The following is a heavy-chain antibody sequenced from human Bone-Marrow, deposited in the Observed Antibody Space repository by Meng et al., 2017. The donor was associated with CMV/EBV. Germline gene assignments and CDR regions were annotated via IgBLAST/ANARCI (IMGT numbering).Heavy chain of an antibody. CDR3: ARDIRRRVVVPAHTFDY. CDR1: GFTFRSYW. V-gene: IGHV3-7*01. CDR2: IKQDGSEK. D-gene: IGHD2-2*01. Sequence: GESLKISCAASGFTFRSYWMSWVRQAPGKGLEWVANIKQDGSEKNYVDSAKGRFTISRDNAKNALYLQMLSLRAEDTAVYFCARDIRRRVVVPAHTFDYWGQGTLVTVSS. J-gene: IGHJ4*02.